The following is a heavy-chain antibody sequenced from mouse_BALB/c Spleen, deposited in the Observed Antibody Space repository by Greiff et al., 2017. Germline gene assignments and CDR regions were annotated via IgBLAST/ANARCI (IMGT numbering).Heavy chain of an antibody. J-gene: IGHJ4*01. Sequence: VQLQQSGPGLVAPSQSLSITCTVSGFSLTDYGVSWIRQPPGKGLEWLGVIWGGGSTYYNSALKSRLSISKDNSKSQVFLKMNSLQTDDTAMYYCAKHPYYYGSRGDYYAMDYWGQGTSVTASS. D-gene: IGHD1-1*01. CDR3: AKHPYYYGSRGDYYAMDY. V-gene: IGHV2-6-5*01. CDR2: IWGGGST. CDR1: GFSLTDYG.